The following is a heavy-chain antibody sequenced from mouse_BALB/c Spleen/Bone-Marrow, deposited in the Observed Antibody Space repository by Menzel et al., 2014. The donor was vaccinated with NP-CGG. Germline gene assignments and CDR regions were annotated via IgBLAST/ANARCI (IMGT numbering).Heavy chain of an antibody. CDR2: IRSKSNNYAT. D-gene: IGHD4-1*01. J-gene: IGHJ2*01. V-gene: IGHV10-1*02. Sequence: EVKLVESGGGLGQTKVSLKASCAASGFTFNTYAMNWVRQAPGKGLEWAARIRSKSNNYATFYADSVKDRFTISRDYSQNMLYLQMNNLKTEDTAMYYFVRDWVFDYWIQSTTLTFTS. CDR3: VRDWVFDY. CDR1: GFTFNTYA.